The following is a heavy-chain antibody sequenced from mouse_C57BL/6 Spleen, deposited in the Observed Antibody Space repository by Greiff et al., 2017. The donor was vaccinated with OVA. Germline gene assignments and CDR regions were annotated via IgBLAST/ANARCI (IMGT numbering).Heavy chain of an antibody. CDR1: GYTFTSYG. V-gene: IGHV1-81*01. CDR3: SRSGYYGSSPYYGAMDY. CDR2: IYPRSGNT. J-gene: IGHJ4*01. Sequence: VKLMESGAELARPGASVKLSCKASGYTFTSYGISWVKQRTGQGLAWIGEIYPRSGNTYYNEKFKGKATLTADKSSSTAYMQLRSLTSEGAAVYYCSRSGYYGSSPYYGAMDYWGQGTSVTVSS. D-gene: IGHD1-1*01.